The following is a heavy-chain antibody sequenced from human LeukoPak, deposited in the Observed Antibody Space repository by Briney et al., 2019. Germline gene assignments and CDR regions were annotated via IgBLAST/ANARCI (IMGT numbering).Heavy chain of an antibody. Sequence: GGSLRLSCAASGFTFSSYAMSWVRQAPGRGLEWVSAISGSGGSTYYADSVKGRFTISRDNSKNMLYLQMNSLRAEDTAVYYCAKRYYYDSSGSFGAFDIWGQGTMVTVSS. V-gene: IGHV3-23*01. CDR3: AKRYYYDSSGSFGAFDI. D-gene: IGHD3-22*01. CDR2: ISGSGGST. CDR1: GFTFSSYA. J-gene: IGHJ3*02.